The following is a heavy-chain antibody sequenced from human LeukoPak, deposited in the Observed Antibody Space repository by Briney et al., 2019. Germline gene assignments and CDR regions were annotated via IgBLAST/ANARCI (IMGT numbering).Heavy chain of an antibody. V-gene: IGHV3-64*01. D-gene: IGHD3-3*01. CDR2: ISSDGGST. J-gene: IGHJ4*02. CDR3: ARVGSGYYTDY. CDR1: GFTFSSYA. Sequence: GGSLRLSCAASGFTFSSYAMYWVRQAPGKGLEYVSAISSDGGSTYYANSVKGRFTISRDNSKNTLYLQMGSLRAEDMAVYYCARVGSGYYTDYWGQGTLVTVSS.